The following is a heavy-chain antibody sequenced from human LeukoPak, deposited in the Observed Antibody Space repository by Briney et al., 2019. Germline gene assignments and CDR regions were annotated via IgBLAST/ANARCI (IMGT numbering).Heavy chain of an antibody. J-gene: IGHJ4*02. V-gene: IGHV1-24*01. CDR3: ASGDGYNYGY. D-gene: IGHD5-24*01. CDR1: GYTLTELS. CDR2: FDPEDGET. Sequence: VASVNVSCKVSGYTLTELSMHWVRQAPGKGLEWMGGFDPEDGETIYAQKFQGRVTMTEDTSTDTAYMELSSLRSEDTAVYYCASGDGYNYGYWGQGTLVTVSS.